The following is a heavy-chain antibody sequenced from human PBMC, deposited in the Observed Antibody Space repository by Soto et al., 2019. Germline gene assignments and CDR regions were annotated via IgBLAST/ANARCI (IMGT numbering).Heavy chain of an antibody. CDR1: GGSISSSSYY. Sequence: PSETLSLTCTVSGGSISSSSYYWCWIRHPPGKGLEWIGSIYYSGSTYYNPSLKSRVTISVDTSKNQFSLKLSSVTAADTAVYYCARHEAAVADFDYWGQGTLVTVSS. CDR2: IYYSGST. CDR3: ARHEAAVADFDY. D-gene: IGHD6-19*01. J-gene: IGHJ4*02. V-gene: IGHV4-39*01.